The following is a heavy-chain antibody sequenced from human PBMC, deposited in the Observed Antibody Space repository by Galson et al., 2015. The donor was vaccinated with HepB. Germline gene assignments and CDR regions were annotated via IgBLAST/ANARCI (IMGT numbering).Heavy chain of an antibody. V-gene: IGHV3-74*01. CDR1: GFTFSSYW. CDR3: ARVRTVCSGGSCRTYGDLDY. D-gene: IGHD2-15*01. CDR2: INSDGSST. J-gene: IGHJ4*02. Sequence: SLRLSCAASGFTFSSYWMHWVRQAPGKGLVWVSRINSDGSSTSYADSVKGRFTISRDNAKNTLYLQMNSLRAEETAVYYCARVRTVCSGGSCRTYGDLDYWGQGTLVTVSS.